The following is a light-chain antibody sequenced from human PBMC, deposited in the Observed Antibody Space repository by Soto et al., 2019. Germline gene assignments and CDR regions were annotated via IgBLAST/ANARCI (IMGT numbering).Light chain of an antibody. CDR3: QAWGSGVVV. J-gene: IGLJ2*01. CDR1: SGHSTYA. Sequence: QSVLNQSPSASASLGASVKITCTLSSGHSTYAIAWHQQQPEKGPRYLMKVNSDGSHNKGDGIPDRFSGSSSGAERYLTSSSLQSEDEADYYCQAWGSGVVVFGGGTKLTVL. CDR2: VNSDGSH. V-gene: IGLV4-69*01.